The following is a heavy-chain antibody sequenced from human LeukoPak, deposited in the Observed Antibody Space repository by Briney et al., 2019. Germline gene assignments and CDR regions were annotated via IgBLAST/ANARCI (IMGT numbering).Heavy chain of an antibody. J-gene: IGHJ4*02. CDR3: AKRWTSIAARPDGY. CDR2: ISGSGYGT. D-gene: IGHD6-6*01. Sequence: GGSLRLSCEASGFTFSTYAMSWVRQAPGKGLEWVSVISGSGYGTYYADSVKGRFTISRDNSKNTLYLQMNSLRAEDTAVYYCAKRWTSIAARPDGYWGQGTLVTVSS. V-gene: IGHV3-23*01. CDR1: GFTFSTYA.